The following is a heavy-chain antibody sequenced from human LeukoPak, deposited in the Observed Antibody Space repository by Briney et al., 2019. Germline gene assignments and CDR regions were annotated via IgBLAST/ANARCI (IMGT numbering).Heavy chain of an antibody. CDR1: GGSISSSSYY. Sequence: SETLSLTCTVSGGSISSSSYYWGWIRQPPGKGLDWIGIINYRGNTYYNPSLKSRVTISVDTSKNQFSLKLGSVTAADTAVYYCARRDSYSSGYYYFDYWGQGTLVTVSS. J-gene: IGHJ4*02. V-gene: IGHV4-39*01. D-gene: IGHD3-22*01. CDR3: ARRDSYSSGYYYFDY. CDR2: INYRGNT.